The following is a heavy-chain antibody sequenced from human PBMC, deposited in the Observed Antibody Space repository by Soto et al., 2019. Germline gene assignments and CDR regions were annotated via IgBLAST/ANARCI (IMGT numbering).Heavy chain of an antibody. J-gene: IGHJ6*02. V-gene: IGHV3-30*18. CDR3: AKEQQYGGYSYGQKNYYSGVDV. CDR1: GFTFNSYG. CDR2: ISYDGSNK. Sequence: QVQLVESGGDVVQPGRSLRLSCAASGFTFNSYGMHWVRQAPGKGLEWVAVISYDGSNKYYADSVKGRFTISRDNSKNTLYLQMNSMRAADTAVYYCAKEQQYGGYSYGQKNYYSGVDVWGQGTTVTVSS. D-gene: IGHD5-18*01.